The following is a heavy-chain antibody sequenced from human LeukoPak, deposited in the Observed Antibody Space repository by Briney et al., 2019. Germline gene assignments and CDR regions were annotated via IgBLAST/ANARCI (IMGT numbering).Heavy chain of an antibody. CDR2: TSGGGGDT. CDR1: GFTFSNYA. Sequence: GGCLRLSCAASGFTFSNYAMRWVRQAPGKGLEWVSGTSGGGGDTSYADSVKGRFTISRDNSNNTLYLHMNSLRAEDTAVYYCAKDTRYGSETFGAFDIWGQGTMITVSS. V-gene: IGHV3-23*01. D-gene: IGHD3-10*01. J-gene: IGHJ3*02. CDR3: AKDTRYGSETFGAFDI.